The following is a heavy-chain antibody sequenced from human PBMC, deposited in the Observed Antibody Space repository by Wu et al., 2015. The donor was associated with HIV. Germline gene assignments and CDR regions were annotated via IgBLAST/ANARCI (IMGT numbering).Heavy chain of an antibody. D-gene: IGHD3-22*01. Sequence: QVQLVQSGPEVKKPGTSVKVSCKASGYSFTGYFIQWVRQAPGRGLEWMGWINPNSGGTNYAQKFQVRVIMTRDTSNSTAYMELSSLRSDDTAVYFCGKDLLHRRYYDSNAYYVGVDYWGQGTLVTVSS. CDR3: GKDLLHRRYYDSNAYYVGVDY. J-gene: IGHJ4*02. V-gene: IGHV1-2*02. CDR2: INPNSGGT. CDR1: GYSFTGYF.